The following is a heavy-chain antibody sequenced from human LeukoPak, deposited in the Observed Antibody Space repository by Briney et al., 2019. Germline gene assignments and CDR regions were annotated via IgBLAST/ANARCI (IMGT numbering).Heavy chain of an antibody. D-gene: IGHD2-2*02. Sequence: PGGSLRLSCAASGFTFSSYGMHWVRQAPGKGLEWVAFIRYDGSNKYYADSVKGRFTISRDNSKNTLYLQMNSLRAEDTAVYYCAKEGSYCSSTSCYTGFDYWGQGTLVTVSS. CDR3: AKEGSYCSSTSCYTGFDY. V-gene: IGHV3-30*02. CDR2: IRYDGSNK. J-gene: IGHJ4*02. CDR1: GFTFSSYG.